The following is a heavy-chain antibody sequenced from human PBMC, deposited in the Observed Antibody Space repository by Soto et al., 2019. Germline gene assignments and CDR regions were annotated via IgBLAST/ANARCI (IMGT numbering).Heavy chain of an antibody. CDR3: ARIRRVWERTDAQWYYYGMDV. V-gene: IGHV2-70*01. J-gene: IGHJ6*02. CDR1: GFSLSTSGMC. Sequence: SGPTLVNPTQTLTLTCTFSGFSLSTSGMCVSWIRQPPGKALEWLALIDWDDDKYYSTSLKTRLTISKDTSKNQVVLTMTNMDPVDTATYYCARIRRVWERTDAQWYYYGMDVWGQGTTVTVSS. D-gene: IGHD1-26*01. CDR2: IDWDDDK.